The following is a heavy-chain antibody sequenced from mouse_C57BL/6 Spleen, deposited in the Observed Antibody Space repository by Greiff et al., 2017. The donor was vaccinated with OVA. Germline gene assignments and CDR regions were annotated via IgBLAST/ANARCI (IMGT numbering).Heavy chain of an antibody. J-gene: IGHJ2*01. Sequence: VQLQQSGPVLVKPGASVKMSCKASGYTFTDYYMNWVKQSHGKSLEWIGVINPYNGGTSYNQKFKGKATLTVDKSSSTAYMELNSLTSEDSAVDYCARRGLAAAIDYWGQGTTLTVSS. D-gene: IGHD6-1*01. V-gene: IGHV1-19*01. CDR3: ARRGLAAAIDY. CDR1: GYTFTDYY. CDR2: INPYNGGT.